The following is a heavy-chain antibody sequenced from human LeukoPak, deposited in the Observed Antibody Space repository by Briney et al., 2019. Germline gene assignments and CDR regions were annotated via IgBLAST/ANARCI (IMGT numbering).Heavy chain of an antibody. CDR2: IYYSGST. J-gene: IGHJ5*02. CDR1: GGSISSYY. CDR3: ARSLYSSGWYGTFNWFDP. V-gene: IGHV4-59*01. D-gene: IGHD6-19*01. Sequence: SETLSLTCTVSGGSISSYYWSWIRQPPGKGLEWIGYIYYSGSTNYNPSLKSRVTISVDTSKNQFSLKLSSVTAADTAVYYCARSLYSSGWYGTFNWFDPWAREPWSPSPQ.